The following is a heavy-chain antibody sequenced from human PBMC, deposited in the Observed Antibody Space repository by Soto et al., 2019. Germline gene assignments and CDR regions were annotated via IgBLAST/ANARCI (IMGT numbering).Heavy chain of an antibody. CDR2: IYPADSDI. D-gene: IGHD2-21*01. CDR3: ARHCRAEKGWTIRRLGY. J-gene: IGHJ4*02. CDR1: GYSFTSNW. V-gene: IGHV5-51*01. Sequence: PGESLKISCEASGYSFTSNWIGWVRQMPGKGLEWIGIIYPADSDIKYSPSFQGQVTISADKSISTVYLQWSSLQASYTAMYYCARHCRAEKGWTIRRLGYLGPGPMVTVSS.